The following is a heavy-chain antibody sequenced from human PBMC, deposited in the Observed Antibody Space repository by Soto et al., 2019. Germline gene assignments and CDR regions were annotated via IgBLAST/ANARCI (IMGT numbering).Heavy chain of an antibody. J-gene: IGHJ6*03. V-gene: IGHV3-49*03. CDR1: GFTFGDYA. CDR2: IRSKAYGGTT. D-gene: IGHD2-15*01. Sequence: EVQLVESGGGLVQPGRSLRLSCTASGFTFGDYAMSWFRQAPGKGLEWVGFIRSKAYGGTTEYAASVKGRFTISRDDSKSIAYLQMNSLKTEDTAVYYPHVSEYCSGGSCYPYYMDVWGKGTTVTVSS. CDR3: HVSEYCSGGSCYPYYMDV.